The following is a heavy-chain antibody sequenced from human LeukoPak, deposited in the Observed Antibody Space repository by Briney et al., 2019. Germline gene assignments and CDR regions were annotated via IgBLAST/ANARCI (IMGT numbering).Heavy chain of an antibody. D-gene: IGHD3-10*01. Sequence: PSETLSLTCTVSGGSISSYYWSWIRQPPGKGLEWIGCIYTSGSTNYNPSLKSRVTISVDTSKNQFSLKLSSVTAADTAVYYCARLVGRGGYFFYWGQGTLVTVSS. CDR2: IYTSGST. V-gene: IGHV4-4*09. CDR1: GGSISSYY. J-gene: IGHJ4*02. CDR3: ARLVGRGGYFFY.